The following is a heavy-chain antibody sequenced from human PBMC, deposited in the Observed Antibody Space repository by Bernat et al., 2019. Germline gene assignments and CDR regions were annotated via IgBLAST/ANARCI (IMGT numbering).Heavy chain of an antibody. J-gene: IGHJ5*02. CDR1: GFTFSSYA. CDR3: ARGPSSGRDNWFDP. CDR2: ISYDGSNK. Sequence: QVQLVESGGGVVQPGRSLRLSCAASGFTFSSYAMHWVRQAPGKGLEWVAVISYDGSNKYYADSVKGRFTISRDNSKNTLYLQMNSLRAEDTAVYYCARGPSSGRDNWFDPWGQGTLVTVSS. V-gene: IGHV3-30-3*01. D-gene: IGHD6-19*01.